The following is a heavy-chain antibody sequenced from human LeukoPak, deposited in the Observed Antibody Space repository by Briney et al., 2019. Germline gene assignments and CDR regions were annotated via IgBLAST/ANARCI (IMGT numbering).Heavy chain of an antibody. CDR1: GYSISSGYY. CDR3: ARVGYCSGGSCYRDAFDI. J-gene: IGHJ3*02. V-gene: IGHV4-38-2*01. CDR2: IYHSGST. Sequence: ASETLSLTCAVSGYSISSGYYWGWIRQPPGKGLEWIGSIYHSGSTYYNPSLKSRVTMSVDTSKNQFSLKLSSVTAADTAVYYCARVGYCSGGSCYRDAFDIWGQGTMVTVSS. D-gene: IGHD2-15*01.